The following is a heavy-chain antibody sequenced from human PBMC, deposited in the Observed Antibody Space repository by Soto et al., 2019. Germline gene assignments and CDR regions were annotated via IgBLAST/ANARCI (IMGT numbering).Heavy chain of an antibody. CDR3: TSYSSSWYPGGYYGMDV. J-gene: IGHJ6*02. Sequence: VQLVESGGGLVQPGGSLKLSCAASGFTFSGSAMHWVRQASGKGLEWVGRIRSKANSYATAYAASVKGRFTISRDDSKNTAYLQMNSLKTEDTAVYYCTSYSSSWYPGGYYGMDVWGQGTTVTVSS. V-gene: IGHV3-73*02. CDR2: IRSKANSYAT. D-gene: IGHD6-13*01. CDR1: GFTFSGSA.